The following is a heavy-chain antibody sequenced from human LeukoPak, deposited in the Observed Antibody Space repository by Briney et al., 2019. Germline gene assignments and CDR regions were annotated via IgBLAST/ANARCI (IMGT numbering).Heavy chain of an antibody. CDR3: ARGTWELIDY. J-gene: IGHJ4*02. CDR2: ISSSSSYI. V-gene: IGHV3-21*01. D-gene: IGHD1-26*01. Sequence: GGSLRLSCAASGFTSSSYSMNWVRQAPGKGLEWVSSISSSSSYIYYADSVKGRFTISRDNAKNSLYLQMNSLRAEDTAVYYCARGTWELIDYWGQGTLVTVSS. CDR1: GFTSSSYS.